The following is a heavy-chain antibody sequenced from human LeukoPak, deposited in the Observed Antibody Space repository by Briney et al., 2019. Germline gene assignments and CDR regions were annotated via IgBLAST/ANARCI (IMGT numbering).Heavy chain of an antibody. CDR2: ISNTGSFT. CDR3: CSCCSEWSCYGYFNR. Sequence: GGSLRLSGAASGFTSTPSQLNWVRQAPGKGLEWISYISNTGSFTYYADSLRGRFTISRDTAKKSLYLQINSLRIEDTGIYYFCSCCSEWSCYGYFNRWGQGTMVSVCS. V-gene: IGHV3-48*03. CDR1: GFTSTPSQ. J-gene: IGHJ3*01. D-gene: IGHD2-15*01.